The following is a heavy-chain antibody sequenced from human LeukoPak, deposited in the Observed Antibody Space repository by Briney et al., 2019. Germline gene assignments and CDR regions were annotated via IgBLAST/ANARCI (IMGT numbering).Heavy chain of an antibody. V-gene: IGHV4-39*01. D-gene: IGHD5-18*01. Sequence: SETLSLTCTVSGGSISITSYYWGWIRQPPGKGLEWIGSIYKSGSTYYNPSLKSRVTISVDTPKNQFSLRLSSVTAADTAVYYCARLWGYSYGYLDYWGQGTLVTVSS. CDR3: ARLWGYSYGYLDY. J-gene: IGHJ4*02. CDR1: GGSISITSYY. CDR2: IYKSGST.